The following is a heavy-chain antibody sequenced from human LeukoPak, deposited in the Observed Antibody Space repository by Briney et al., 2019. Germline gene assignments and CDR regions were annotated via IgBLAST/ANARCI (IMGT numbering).Heavy chain of an antibody. V-gene: IGHV3-23*01. D-gene: IGHD5-12*01. CDR3: ATALGSIVVTTTDY. CDR1: GFTFTSYA. J-gene: IGHJ4*02. Sequence: GGSLRLSCAASGFTFTSYAMSWVRQAPGKGLEWVSAISSSGGTTYYADSVRGRFTISRDNSKNTLYMQMHSLRAEDTAVYYCATALGSIVVTTTDYWGQGTLVTVSS. CDR2: ISSSGGTT.